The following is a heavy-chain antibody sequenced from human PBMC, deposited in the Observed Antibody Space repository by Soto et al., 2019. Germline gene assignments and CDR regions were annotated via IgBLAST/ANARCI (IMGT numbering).Heavy chain of an antibody. Sequence: QVQLQQWGAGLLKPSETLSLTCAVYCGSFSGYYWSWIRQPPGKGLEWIGEINHSGSTNYNPSPMSXVXRSVDTSKNQFSLKLSSVTAADTAVYYCARTSRFDCWGQGTLVTVSS. CDR1: CGSFSGYY. J-gene: IGHJ4*02. CDR3: ARTSRFDC. D-gene: IGHD6-6*01. V-gene: IGHV4-34*01. CDR2: INHSGST.